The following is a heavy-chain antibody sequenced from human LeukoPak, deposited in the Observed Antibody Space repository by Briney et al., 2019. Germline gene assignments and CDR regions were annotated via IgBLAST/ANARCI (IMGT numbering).Heavy chain of an antibody. CDR1: GFTVSSNY. CDR2: IYSGGST. V-gene: IGHV3-53*01. D-gene: IGHD1-26*01. Sequence: GGSLRLSCTASGFTVSSNYMSWVRQAPGKGLEWVSVIYSGGSTYYADSVKSRFTISRDNSKNTLYLQMNSLRAEDTAVYYCARDGSYLSGFLDYWGQGTLVTVSS. CDR3: ARDGSYLSGFLDY. J-gene: IGHJ4*02.